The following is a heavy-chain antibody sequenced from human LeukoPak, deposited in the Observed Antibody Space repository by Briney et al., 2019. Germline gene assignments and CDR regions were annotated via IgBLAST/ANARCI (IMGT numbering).Heavy chain of an antibody. V-gene: IGHV3-48*01. Sequence: GGSLRLSCAASGFTFSTYNMNWVRQAPGKGLEWVSYISSSSSTIYYADSVKGRFTISRDNAKNSLYLQMNSLRAEDTAVYYCARGAGDDFWSGGSDIFDYWGQGTLVTVSS. CDR3: ARGAGDDFWSGGSDIFDY. D-gene: IGHD3-3*01. CDR1: GFTFSTYN. CDR2: ISSSSSTI. J-gene: IGHJ4*02.